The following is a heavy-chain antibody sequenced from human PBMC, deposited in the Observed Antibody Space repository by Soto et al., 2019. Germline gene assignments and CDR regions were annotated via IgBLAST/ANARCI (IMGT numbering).Heavy chain of an antibody. CDR3: ARGKGWPQLQEGEGVFDY. CDR2: IYHSGST. D-gene: IGHD5-12*01. CDR1: GGSISSGGYS. V-gene: IGHV4-30-2*01. J-gene: IGHJ4*01. Sequence: PSETLSLTCAVSGGSISSGGYSWSWIRQPPGKGLEWIGYIYHSGSTNYNPSLKSRVTISVDTSKNQFSLKLSSVTAADTAVYYCARGKGWPQLQEGEGVFDYWGHGTLVTVSS.